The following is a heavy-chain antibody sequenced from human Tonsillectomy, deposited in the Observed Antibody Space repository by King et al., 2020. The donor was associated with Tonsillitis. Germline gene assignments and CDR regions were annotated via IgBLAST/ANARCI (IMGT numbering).Heavy chain of an antibody. CDR2: IKSKTDGGTT. J-gene: IGHJ6*02. CDR1: GFTFSNAW. CDR3: TTDPQYARYYYYGMDV. V-gene: IGHV3-15*01. Sequence: VQLVESGGGLVKPGGSLRLSCAASGFTFSNAWMSWVRQAPGKGLEWVGRIKSKTDGGTTDYTAPVKGRFTISRDDSKNTLYLQMNSLKNKDTAVYYCTTDPQYARYYYYGMDVWGQGTTVTVSS. D-gene: IGHD2-2*01.